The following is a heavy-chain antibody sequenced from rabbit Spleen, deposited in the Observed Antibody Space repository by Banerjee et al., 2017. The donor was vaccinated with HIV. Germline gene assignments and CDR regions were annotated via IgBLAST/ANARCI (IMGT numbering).Heavy chain of an antibody. J-gene: IGHJ3*01. D-gene: IGHD2-1*01. CDR2: IYTASSGST. CDR1: GFSFSSYY. Sequence: QSLEESGGDLVKPGASLTLTCTASGFSFSSYYMSWVRQAPGKGPEWIACIYTASSGSTYYASWAKGRFTISKTSSTTVTLQMTSLTAADTATYFCARTYNDAGDNSMDLWGPGTLVTVS. CDR3: ARTYNDAGDNSMDL. V-gene: IGHV1S40*01.